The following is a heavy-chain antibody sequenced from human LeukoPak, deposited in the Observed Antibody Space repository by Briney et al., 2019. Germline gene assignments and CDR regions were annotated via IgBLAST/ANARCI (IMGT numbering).Heavy chain of an antibody. CDR2: IYYSGST. Sequence: SETLSLTCIVSGGSISSSDYYWGWIRQPPGKGLEWIGSIYYSGSTYYNPSLKSRVTISVDTSKNQFSLKLIFVTTADTAVYYCARALGYCSGGSCTRGYNWFDPWGQGTLVTVSS. CDR1: GGSISSSDYY. V-gene: IGHV4-39*01. D-gene: IGHD2-15*01. J-gene: IGHJ5*02. CDR3: ARALGYCSGGSCTRGYNWFDP.